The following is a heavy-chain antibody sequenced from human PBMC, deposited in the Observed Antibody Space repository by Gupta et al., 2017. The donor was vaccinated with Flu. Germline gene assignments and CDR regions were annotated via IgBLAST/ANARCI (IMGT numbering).Heavy chain of an antibody. CDR3: ARDQSGPFGVWFDP. D-gene: IGHD3-16*01. J-gene: IGHJ5*02. V-gene: IGHV3-21*01. Sequence: EVQLVESGGGMVKPGGSLRLSCAASGFTFSSNSMNWVRQAPGKGLEWVSSSSDSSSYIYYADSVKGRFTISRDNAKNLMYLQMNSLRAEDTAVYYCARDQSGPFGVWFDPWGQGTLVTVSS. CDR1: GFTFSSNS. CDR2: SSDSSSYI.